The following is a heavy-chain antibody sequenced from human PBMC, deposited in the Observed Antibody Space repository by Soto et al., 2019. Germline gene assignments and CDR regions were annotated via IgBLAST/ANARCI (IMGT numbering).Heavy chain of an antibody. CDR2: ISNDGSNY. V-gene: IGHV3-30*09. J-gene: IGHJ6*01. CDR3: ARGTTLAIFDYGMDV. Sequence: QVHLEESGGSVVQPGRSLRLSCAASGFTFTSYAMHWVRQAPGKGLEWVAVISNDGSNYYYADSVRGRIAISRDNSKNTLYLQMNDLRSEDTAVYYCARGTTLAIFDYGMDVW. D-gene: IGHD3-3*01. CDR1: GFTFTSYA.